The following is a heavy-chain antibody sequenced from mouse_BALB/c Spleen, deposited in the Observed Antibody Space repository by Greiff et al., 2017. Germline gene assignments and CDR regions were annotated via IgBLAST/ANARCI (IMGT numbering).Heavy chain of an antibody. V-gene: IGHV5-6*01. CDR3: VRHPPGYAMDY. J-gene: IGHJ4*01. CDR2: ISSGGSYT. CDR1: GFTFSSYG. Sequence: EVKLVASGGDLVKPGGSLKLSCAASGFTFSSYGMSWVRQTPDKRLEWVATISSGGSYTYYPDSVKGRFTISRDNAKNTLYLQMSSLKSEDTAMYYCVRHPPGYAMDYGGQGTSVTGSS.